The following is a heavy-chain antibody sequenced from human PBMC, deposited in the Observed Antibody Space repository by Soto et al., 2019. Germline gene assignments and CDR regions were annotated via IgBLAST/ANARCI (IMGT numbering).Heavy chain of an antibody. Sequence: EVQLVESGGGLVQPGGSLRLSCAASGFTFSSYAMHWVRQAPGKGLEYVSAISSNGGSTYYANSVKGRFTISRDNSKNTLYLQMGSLRAEDMAVYYCARDRYSDARYYFDYWGQGTLVTVSS. CDR1: GFTFSSYA. J-gene: IGHJ4*02. CDR2: ISSNGGST. CDR3: ARDRYSDARYYFDY. V-gene: IGHV3-64*01. D-gene: IGHD4-17*01.